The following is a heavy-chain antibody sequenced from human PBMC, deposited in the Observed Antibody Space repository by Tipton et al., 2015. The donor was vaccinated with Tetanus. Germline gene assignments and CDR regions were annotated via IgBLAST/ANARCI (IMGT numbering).Heavy chain of an antibody. CDR1: GASFSDYY. Sequence: TLSLTCAVYGASFSDYYWSWIRQAPWKGLEWIGEIKHSGNTNHNPSLKSRVTLSVDTSKNQFSLKLNSVTAADTAMYYCVTVNFPNYSHYGMDVWGQGTTVTVSS. J-gene: IGHJ6*02. V-gene: IGHV4-34*01. CDR3: VTVNFPNYSHYGMDV. D-gene: IGHD1-1*01. CDR2: IKHSGNT.